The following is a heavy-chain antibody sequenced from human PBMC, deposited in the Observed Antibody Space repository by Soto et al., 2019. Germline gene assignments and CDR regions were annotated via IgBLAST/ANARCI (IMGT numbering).Heavy chain of an antibody. Sequence: VGSLRLSCAASGFTFSSYGMHWVRRAPGKGLEWVAVISYDGSNKYYADSVKGRFTISRDNSKNTLYLQMNSLRAEDTAVYYCAKDLGSYSSSPLGFDYWGQGTLVTVSS. CDR3: AKDLGSYSSSPLGFDY. J-gene: IGHJ4*02. D-gene: IGHD6-6*01. CDR1: GFTFSSYG. CDR2: ISYDGSNK. V-gene: IGHV3-30*18.